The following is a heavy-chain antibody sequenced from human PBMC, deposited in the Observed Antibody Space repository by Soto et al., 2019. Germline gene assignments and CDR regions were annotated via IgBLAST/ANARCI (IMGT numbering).Heavy chain of an antibody. CDR3: ARGPDYGDHGGWLDP. D-gene: IGHD4-17*01. Sequence: QVQLVQSGAEVKKPGSSVKVSCGGTFRSYAISWVRQAPGQGLEWMGGITPLFGTATYAQKFQGRVTITADASTNTAYMELSSLRSEDTAVYYCARGPDYGDHGGWLDPWGQGTLVTVSS. CDR1: GGTFRSYA. CDR2: ITPLFGTA. J-gene: IGHJ5*02. V-gene: IGHV1-69*12.